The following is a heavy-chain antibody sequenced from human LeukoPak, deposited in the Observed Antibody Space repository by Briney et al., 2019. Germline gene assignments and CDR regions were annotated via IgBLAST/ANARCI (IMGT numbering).Heavy chain of an antibody. CDR2: IYHSGSA. CDR3: ARDPRWLTPDCTSTSCYENYFGP. J-gene: IGHJ5*02. CDR1: GYSISSGYQ. D-gene: IGHD2-2*01. V-gene: IGHV4-38-2*02. Sequence: SETLSLTCGVSGYSISSGYQWAWIRQSPGKGLEWIGSIYHSGSAHYNPSLKSRVTISVETSKNQFSLNMYSVTAADTAVYYCARDPRWLTPDCTSTSCYENYFGPWGQGTLVTVSS.